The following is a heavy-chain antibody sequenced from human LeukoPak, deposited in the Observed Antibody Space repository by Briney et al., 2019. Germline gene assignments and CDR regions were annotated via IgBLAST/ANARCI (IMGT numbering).Heavy chain of an antibody. J-gene: IGHJ3*02. CDR3: ARLGIAAAGADAFDI. V-gene: IGHV1-2*02. CDR1: GYTFTGYY. Sequence: ASVKVSCKASGYTFTGYYMHWVRQAPGQGLEWMGWINPNSGGTNYAQKFQGRVTMTRDTSISTAYMELSRLRSDDTAVYYCARLGIAAAGADAFDIWGQGTMVTVSS. CDR2: INPNSGGT. D-gene: IGHD6-13*01.